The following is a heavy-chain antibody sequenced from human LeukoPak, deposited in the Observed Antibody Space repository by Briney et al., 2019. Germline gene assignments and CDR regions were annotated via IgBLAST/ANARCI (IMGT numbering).Heavy chain of an antibody. Sequence: GGSLRLSCAASGFTVSSNYMSWVRQAPGKGLEWVSVIYSGGSTYYADSVKGRFTISRDNSKNTLHLQMNSLRAEDTAVYYCATYGDYDYFDYWGQGTLVTVSS. V-gene: IGHV3-53*01. CDR3: ATYGDYDYFDY. D-gene: IGHD4-17*01. J-gene: IGHJ4*02. CDR1: GFTVSSNY. CDR2: IYSGGST.